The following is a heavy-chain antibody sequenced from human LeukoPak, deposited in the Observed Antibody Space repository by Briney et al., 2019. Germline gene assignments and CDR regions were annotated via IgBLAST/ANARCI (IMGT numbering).Heavy chain of an antibody. D-gene: IGHD3-16*02. CDR3: ARGEGVYDYVWGSYRSPYYFDY. J-gene: IGHJ4*02. CDR2: IHYSGST. V-gene: IGHV4-31*03. CDR1: GGSISSGGYY. Sequence: SQTLSLTCTVSGGSISSGGYYWSWIRQHPGKGLEWIGYIHYSGSTYYNPSLKSRVTISVDTSKNQFSLKLSSVTAADTAVYYCARGEGVYDYVWGSYRSPYYFDYWGQGTLVTVSS.